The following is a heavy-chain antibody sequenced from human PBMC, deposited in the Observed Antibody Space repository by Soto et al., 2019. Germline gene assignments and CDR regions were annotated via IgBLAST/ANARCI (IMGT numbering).Heavy chain of an antibody. CDR3: ARGGGRGIAAAGTGYYYYYGMDV. CDR1: GDSVSSNSAA. Sequence: SQTLSLSCAISGDSVSSNSAAWNWIRQSPSRGLEWLGRTYYRSKWYNDYAVSVKSRITINPDTSKNQFSLQLNSVTPEDTAVYYCARGGGRGIAAAGTGYYYYYGMDVWGQGTTVTVSS. V-gene: IGHV6-1*01. J-gene: IGHJ6*02. CDR2: TYYRSKWYN. D-gene: IGHD6-13*01.